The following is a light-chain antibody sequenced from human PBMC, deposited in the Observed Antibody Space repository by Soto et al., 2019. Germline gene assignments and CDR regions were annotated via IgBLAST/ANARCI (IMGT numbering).Light chain of an antibody. Sequence: QSALTQPASVSGSLGQSITISCTGTSSDIGGYKYVSWYQQHPGKAPKLIIFEVSNRPSGVSDRFSGSNSGNTASQTISGLQAEDEADYYCTSYSRYRVLVFGGGTKVTVL. CDR3: TSYSRYRVLV. V-gene: IGLV2-14*01. CDR1: SSDIGGYKY. CDR2: EVS. J-gene: IGLJ3*02.